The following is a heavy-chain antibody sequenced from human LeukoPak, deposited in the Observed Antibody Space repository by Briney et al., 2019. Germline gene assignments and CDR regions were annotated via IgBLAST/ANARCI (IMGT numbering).Heavy chain of an antibody. CDR2: IYYSGST. CDR3: AREIVVVIRSLDAFDI. Sequence: SETLSLTCTVSGGSLSSSSYYWGWLRQPPGTGVEWLGSIYYSGSTYYNPSLKSRVTISVDTSKNQFSLKLSSVTAADTAVYYCAREIVVVIRSLDAFDIWGQGTMVTVSS. V-gene: IGHV4-39*01. J-gene: IGHJ3*02. CDR1: GGSLSSSSYY. D-gene: IGHD3-22*01.